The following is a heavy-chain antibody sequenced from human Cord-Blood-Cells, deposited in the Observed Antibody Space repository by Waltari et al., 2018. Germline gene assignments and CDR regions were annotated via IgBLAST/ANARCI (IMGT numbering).Heavy chain of an antibody. CDR2: IYYSGST. CDR3: ARVFPVVVKENWYFDL. V-gene: IGHV4-59*01. J-gene: IGHJ2*01. D-gene: IGHD2-15*01. Sequence: QVQLQESGPGLVKPSETLSLTCTASGGSISSYYWSWIRPPPGKGLEWIGYIYYSGSTNYNPSLKSRVTISVDTSKNQFSLKLSSVTAADTAVYYCARVFPVVVKENWYFDLWGRGTLVTVSS. CDR1: GGSISSYY.